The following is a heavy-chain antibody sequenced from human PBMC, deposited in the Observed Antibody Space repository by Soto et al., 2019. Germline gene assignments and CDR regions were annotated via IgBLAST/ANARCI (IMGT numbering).Heavy chain of an antibody. J-gene: IGHJ6*02. V-gene: IGHV3-53*01. CDR1: GFTVSSNY. D-gene: IGHD6-6*01. Sequence: GGSLRLSCAASGFTVSSNYMSWVRQAPGKGLEWVSVIYSGGSTYYADSVKGRFTISRDNSKNTLYLQMNSLRAEDTAVYYCVRSQVAARPDYYYYGMDVWGQGTTVTVSS. CDR3: VRSQVAARPDYYYYGMDV. CDR2: IYSGGST.